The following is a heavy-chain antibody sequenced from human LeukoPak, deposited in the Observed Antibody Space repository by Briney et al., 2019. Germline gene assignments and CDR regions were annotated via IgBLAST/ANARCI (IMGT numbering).Heavy chain of an antibody. J-gene: IGHJ6*03. CDR3: ARAGKFDFWSGSQGLYYMDV. D-gene: IGHD3-3*01. CDR2: INTDGSST. CDR1: GFTFSSYW. V-gene: IGHV3-74*01. Sequence: GGSLRLSCAASGFTFSSYWMHWVRHGPGKGLVWVSRINTDGSSTSYADSVKGRFTISRDNAKNTLYLQMNSLRAEDTAVYYCARAGKFDFWSGSQGLYYMDVWGKGTTVTVSS.